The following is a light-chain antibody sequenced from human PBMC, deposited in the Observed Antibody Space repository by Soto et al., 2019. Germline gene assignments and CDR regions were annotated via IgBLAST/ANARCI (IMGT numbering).Light chain of an antibody. Sequence: DIQMTQSPSSVSASVGDRVTITCRASQNIDNWLAWYQQRPGKAPKLLIYAASSLQSGVPSRFGGSGSGTDFALTISSLQPEDFATYYCQQSYITPYTFGQGTRLEIK. J-gene: IGKJ2*01. CDR3: QQSYITPYT. V-gene: IGKV1-12*01. CDR1: QNIDNW. CDR2: AAS.